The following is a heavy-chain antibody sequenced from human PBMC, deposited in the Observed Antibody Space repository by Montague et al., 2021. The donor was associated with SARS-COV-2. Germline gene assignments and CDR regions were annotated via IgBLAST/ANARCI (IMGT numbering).Heavy chain of an antibody. Sequence: SDTLSLTRAVYGGSFSGYYWSWIRQPPGKGLEWIGEINHSGSTNXNPSLKSRVTISVDTSKNQFSLKLSSVTAADTAVYYCARGSTVTHYWGQGTLVTVSS. CDR3: ARGSTVTHY. V-gene: IGHV4-34*01. D-gene: IGHD4-17*01. J-gene: IGHJ4*02. CDR2: INHSGST. CDR1: GGSFSGYY.